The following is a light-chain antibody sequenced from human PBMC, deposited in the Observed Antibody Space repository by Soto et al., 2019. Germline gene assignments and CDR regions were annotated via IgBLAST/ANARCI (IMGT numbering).Light chain of an antibody. CDR3: MQALQSLT. J-gene: IGKJ5*01. CDR1: QSLLYNNTYNY. Sequence: SCSSSQSLLYNNTYNYLDWYVQKPGQSPQLLIYFGSNRAPGVPDRFSGSGSGTDFTLKINRVEAEDVGTYYCMQALQSLTFGQGTRLEI. CDR2: FGS. V-gene: IGKV2-28*01.